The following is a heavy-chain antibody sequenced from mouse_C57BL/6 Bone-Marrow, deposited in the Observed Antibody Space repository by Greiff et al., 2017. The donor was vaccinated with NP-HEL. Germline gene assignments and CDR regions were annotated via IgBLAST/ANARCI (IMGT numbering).Heavy chain of an antibody. Sequence: EVKLVESGGGLVQPGGSMKLSCVASGFTFSNYWMNWVRQSPEKGLEWVAQIRLKSDNYATHDAVSGKGRFTISVDDSKSSVFLQMNSLRAEDTAIYYCTGGYGSSYHAWFAYWGQGTLVTVAA. V-gene: IGHV6-3*01. CDR1: GFTFSNYW. D-gene: IGHD1-1*01. CDR3: TGGYGSSYHAWFAY. CDR2: IRLKSDNYAT. J-gene: IGHJ3*01.